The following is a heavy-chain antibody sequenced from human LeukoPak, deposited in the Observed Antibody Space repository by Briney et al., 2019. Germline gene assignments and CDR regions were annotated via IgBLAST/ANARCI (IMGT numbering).Heavy chain of an antibody. Sequence: SETLSLTCTVSGGTMSRYYWSWIRQPPGKRLEWIGFVHYNGSTSYNPSLKSRVTISIDTSKNQFSLKVTSVTAADTAVYYCARQRREVGLPRVGWFDPWGQGTLVIVSS. CDR3: ARQRREVGLPRVGWFDP. J-gene: IGHJ5*02. D-gene: IGHD1-26*01. V-gene: IGHV4-59*08. CDR1: GGTMSRYY. CDR2: VHYNGST.